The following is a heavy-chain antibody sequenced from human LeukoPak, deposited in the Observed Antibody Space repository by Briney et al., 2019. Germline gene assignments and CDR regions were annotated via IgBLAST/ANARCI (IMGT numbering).Heavy chain of an antibody. CDR1: GGSISSGGYY. CDR3: ARVGEYSSGWYDPFDY. J-gene: IGHJ4*02. V-gene: IGHV4-31*03. CDR2: IYYSGST. D-gene: IGHD6-19*01. Sequence: SETLSLTCTVSGGSISSGGYYWSWIRQHPGKGLEWIGYIYYSGSTYYNPSLKSRVTISVDTSKNQFSLKLSSVTAADTAVYYCARVGEYSSGWYDPFDYWGQGTLVTVSS.